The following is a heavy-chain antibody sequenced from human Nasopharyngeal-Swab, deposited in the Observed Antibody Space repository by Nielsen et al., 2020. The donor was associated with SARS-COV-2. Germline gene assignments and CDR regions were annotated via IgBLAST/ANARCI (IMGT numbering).Heavy chain of an antibody. V-gene: IGHV3-69-1*01. Sequence: WIRQPPGKGLEWVSSISSSSYIYYADSVKGRFTISRDNAKNSLYLQMNSLRAEDTAVYYCARERGLVPAATPWFDPWGQGTLVTVSS. J-gene: IGHJ5*02. D-gene: IGHD2-2*01. CDR2: ISSSSYI. CDR3: ARERGLVPAATPWFDP.